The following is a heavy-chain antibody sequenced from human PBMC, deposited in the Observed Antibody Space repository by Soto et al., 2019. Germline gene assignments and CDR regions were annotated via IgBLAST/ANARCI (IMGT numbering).Heavy chain of an antibody. V-gene: IGHV4-59*08. CDR3: VRQGIWDLHGLVDV. D-gene: IGHD1-26*01. CDR1: SGPSRSHN. Sequence: QVQLQQSGPGLVKPSETLSLTCTVSSGPSRSHNWGWIRQPPGGGREWIGYIYHTGDTSYNPSLSRRVTISAATSTNLISRTLRSVTAADTSVYYFVRQGIWDLHGLVDVWGQGTRVSVSS. J-gene: IGHJ6*02. CDR2: IYHTGDT.